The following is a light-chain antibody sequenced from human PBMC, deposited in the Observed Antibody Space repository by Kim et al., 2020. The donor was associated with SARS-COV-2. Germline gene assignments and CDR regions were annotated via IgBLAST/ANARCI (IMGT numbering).Light chain of an antibody. CDR2: AAS. CDR1: QSIGNY. Sequence: AVGETVTITCRTSQSIGNYLNWYQQKPGKAPQLLIYAASSLQSGGPSRFSGSGSGTDVTLTISSLQPEDFATYYCQQSYSTPLTFGGGTKVDIK. V-gene: IGKV1-39*01. J-gene: IGKJ4*01. CDR3: QQSYSTPLT.